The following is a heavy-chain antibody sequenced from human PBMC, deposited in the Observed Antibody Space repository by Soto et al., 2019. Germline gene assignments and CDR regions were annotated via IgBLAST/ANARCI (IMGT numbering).Heavy chain of an antibody. Sequence: ILSCSASGFRLSSYWMHWVRRAPGEGLVWVSHIDPKGSPTHYADSVKGRFTISRDNAKNTLYLQMNNLRAEDTAVYYCASLSAPIDNWGQGALVTISS. D-gene: IGHD3-3*01. CDR3: ASLSAPIDN. V-gene: IGHV3-74*01. CDR2: IDPKGSPT. J-gene: IGHJ4*01. CDR1: GFRLSSYW.